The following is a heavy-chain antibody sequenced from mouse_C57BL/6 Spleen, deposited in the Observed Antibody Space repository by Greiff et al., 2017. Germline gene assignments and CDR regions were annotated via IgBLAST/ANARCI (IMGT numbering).Heavy chain of an antibody. CDR2: IDPANGIT. Sequence: VQLQQSVAELVRPGASVKLSCTASGFNIKNTSMHWVKQRPEQGLEWIGRIDPANGITKYAPKFQGKATITADTSSNTAYLQLSSLTSEDTAIYYCASGSSGWVAYWGQGTLVTVSA. CDR1: GFNIKNTS. CDR3: ASGSSGWVAY. D-gene: IGHD1-1*01. V-gene: IGHV14-3*01. J-gene: IGHJ3*01.